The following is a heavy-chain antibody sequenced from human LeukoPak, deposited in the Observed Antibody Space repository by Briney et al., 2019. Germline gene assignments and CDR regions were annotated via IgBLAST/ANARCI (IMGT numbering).Heavy chain of an antibody. CDR3: ARDYGDYGKWFDP. J-gene: IGHJ5*02. V-gene: IGHV1-18*01. CDR2: ISAYNGNT. D-gene: IGHD4-17*01. Sequence: ASVRVSCTASGGTFSSYAISWVRQAPGQGLEWMGWISAYNGNTNYAQKLQGRVTMTTDTSTSTAYMELRSLRSDDTAVYYCARDYGDYGKWFDPWGQGTLVTVSS. CDR1: GGTFSSYA.